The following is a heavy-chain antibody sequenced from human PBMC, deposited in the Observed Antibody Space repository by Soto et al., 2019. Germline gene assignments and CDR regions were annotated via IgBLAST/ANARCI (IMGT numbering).Heavy chain of an antibody. CDR3: ATWVDTATIEGFDY. CDR1: GYSFTDYY. CDR2: ITPKYGGT. J-gene: IGHJ4*01. D-gene: IGHD5-18*01. V-gene: IGHV1-2*02. Sequence: QVQLVQSGAEVKKPGASVKVSCKASGYSFTDYYLHWVRQAPGQGLEWMGWITPKYGGTHYAQKFQDRVTMTRDMSISTAYMEVGRLKSDDTAVYYCATWVDTATIEGFDYWGHGTLVTVSS.